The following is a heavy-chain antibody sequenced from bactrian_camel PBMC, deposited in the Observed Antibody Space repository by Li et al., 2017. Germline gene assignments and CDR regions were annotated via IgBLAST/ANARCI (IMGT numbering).Heavy chain of an antibody. J-gene: IGHJ4*01. D-gene: IGHD4*01. V-gene: IGHV3S1*01. CDR2: IYSGGRST. CDR1: GYTDSSRC. Sequence: HVQLVESGGGSVQAGGSLRLSCAASGYTDSSRCMGWFRQAPGKGRERVAVIYSGGRSTYYADSVKGRFTISQVYDDTRFYLQMNNLRTEDSAVYSCKASLTDDCDYEFGQGTQVTVS.